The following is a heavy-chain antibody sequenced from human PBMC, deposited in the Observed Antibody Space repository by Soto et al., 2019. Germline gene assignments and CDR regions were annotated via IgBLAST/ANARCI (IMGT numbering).Heavy chain of an antibody. V-gene: IGHV4-34*01. J-gene: IGHJ6*03. Sequence: SETLSLTCAVYGGSFSGYYWSWIRKPPGKGLEWIGEINHSGSTNYNPSLKSRVTISVDTSKNQFSLKLSSVTAADTAVYYCARAHPYYDFWSGYYRGDYYYYYMDVWGKGTTVTVSS. CDR3: ARAHPYYDFWSGYYRGDYYYYYMDV. D-gene: IGHD3-3*01. CDR2: INHSGST. CDR1: GGSFSGYY.